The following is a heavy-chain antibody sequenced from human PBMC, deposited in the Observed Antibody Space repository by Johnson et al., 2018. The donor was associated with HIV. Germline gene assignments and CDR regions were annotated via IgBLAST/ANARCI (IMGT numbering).Heavy chain of an antibody. CDR1: AFTVSDNY. CDR2: IYTGGST. V-gene: IGHV3-66*01. CDR3: ASSYSESDAFDI. D-gene: IGHD3-10*01. J-gene: IGHJ3*02. Sequence: VQLVESGGGLVQPGGSRRLSCAASAFTVSDNYLSWVRQAPGKGLEWVSVIYTGGSTYYADSVTGRFTISRDHSKNTLYLQMTSLRVEDTAVYYCASSYSESDAFDIWGQGTMVTVSS.